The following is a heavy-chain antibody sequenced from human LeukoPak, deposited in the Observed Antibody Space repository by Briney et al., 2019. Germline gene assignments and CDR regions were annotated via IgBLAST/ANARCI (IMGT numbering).Heavy chain of an antibody. CDR2: ISYDGSSK. CDR3: ARGRRWEPTHLLPDV. V-gene: IGHV3-30*03. J-gene: IGHJ6*04. Sequence: GGSLRLSCEVSGFPFTLYNMNWVRQAPGKGLEWVAIISYDGSSKYYADSVKGRFTISRDNSKNTLYLQMNSLRAEDTAVYYCARGRRWEPTHLLPDVWGKGTTVTVSS. D-gene: IGHD1-26*01. CDR1: GFPFTLYN.